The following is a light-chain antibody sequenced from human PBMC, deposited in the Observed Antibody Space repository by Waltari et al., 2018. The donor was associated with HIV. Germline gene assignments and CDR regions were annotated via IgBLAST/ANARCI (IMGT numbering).Light chain of an antibody. CDR1: ALPKKY. CDR3: QSTDHDGTWV. Sequence: SYDLTQTPSVSVSPGQTARINCSRGALPKKYSSWYRQKAGQAPMLLLYKDIERPSWIPERRSGSGSVKGVTLTITDGQAEDEGDYFCQSTDHDGTWVFGGGTKLTVL. V-gene: IGLV3-25*03. J-gene: IGLJ3*02. CDR2: KDI.